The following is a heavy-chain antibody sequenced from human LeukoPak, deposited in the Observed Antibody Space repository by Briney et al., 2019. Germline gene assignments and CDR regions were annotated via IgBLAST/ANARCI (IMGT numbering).Heavy chain of an antibody. V-gene: IGHV3-23*01. D-gene: IGHD3-3*01. CDR1: GFTFSSHA. CDR3: ARDPGVVAFHYLDY. J-gene: IGHJ4*02. CDR2: IGGAGGST. Sequence: PGGSLRLSCKASGFTFSSHAMAWVRQAPGKGLEWVSVIGGAGGSTYYADSVKGRFSISRDNSKNTVYLQMNNLRADDTAVYYCARDPGVVAFHYLDYWGQGTLVTVSS.